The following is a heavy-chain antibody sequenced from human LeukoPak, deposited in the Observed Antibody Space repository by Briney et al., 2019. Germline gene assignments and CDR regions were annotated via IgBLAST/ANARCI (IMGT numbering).Heavy chain of an antibody. CDR2: INYSGST. CDR3: ARRYSYGYSAFDI. CDR1: GGSISSNY. V-gene: IGHV4-59*08. J-gene: IGHJ3*02. D-gene: IGHD5-18*01. Sequence: PSETLSLTCTVSGGSISSNYWSWIRQPPGKGLEWIGYINYSGSTNYNPSLKSRVTISVDTSKNQFSLKLSSVTAADTAVYYCARRYSYGYSAFDIWGQGIMVTVSS.